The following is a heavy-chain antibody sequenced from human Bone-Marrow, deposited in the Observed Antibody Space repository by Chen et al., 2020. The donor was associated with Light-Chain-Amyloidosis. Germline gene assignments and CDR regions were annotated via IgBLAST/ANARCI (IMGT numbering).Heavy chain of an antibody. D-gene: IGHD1-1*01. Sequence: QLQLQESGSGLVTSSQTLSLTCAVSGGSITSGSFSWNWIRQPLGKGLEWIGYVYQSGSTYYNPSLNSRVTLSVDLSENHFSLTLRSLTAADSAVYYCARGNWNDLAFDVWGQGTLVTVSS. V-gene: IGHV4-30-2*01. CDR3: ARGNWNDLAFDV. CDR2: VYQSGST. CDR1: GGSITSGSFS. J-gene: IGHJ3*01.